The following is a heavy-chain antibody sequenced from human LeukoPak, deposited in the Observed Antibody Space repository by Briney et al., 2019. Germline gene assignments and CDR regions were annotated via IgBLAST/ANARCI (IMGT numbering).Heavy chain of an antibody. CDR3: ARVRCSSNSCFPDY. CDR1: GFRFSNYW. Sequence: PGGSLRLSCAGTGFRFSNYWMSWVRQAPGKGLEWVANIKQDGSDKYYVDSVKGRFTISRDNAKNSLFLQMNSLRAEDTAVYYCARVRCSSNSCFPDYWGQGTLVTVSS. D-gene: IGHD2-2*01. V-gene: IGHV3-7*01. J-gene: IGHJ4*02. CDR2: IKQDGSDK.